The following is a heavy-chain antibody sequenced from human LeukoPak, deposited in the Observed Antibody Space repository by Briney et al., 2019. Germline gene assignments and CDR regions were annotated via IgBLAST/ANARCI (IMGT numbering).Heavy chain of an antibody. D-gene: IGHD3-10*01. Sequence: SETLSLTCTVSGGSISTSNYYWGWIRQPPGKGLEWIGNIFYSGSTYYNPSLKSRVTISVDTSKNQFSLKLSSVTAADTAVYYCARDRPGLWFGELRPYYFDYWGQGTLVTVSS. CDR3: ARDRPGLWFGELRPYYFDY. J-gene: IGHJ4*02. CDR1: GGSISTSNYY. V-gene: IGHV4-39*07. CDR2: IFYSGST.